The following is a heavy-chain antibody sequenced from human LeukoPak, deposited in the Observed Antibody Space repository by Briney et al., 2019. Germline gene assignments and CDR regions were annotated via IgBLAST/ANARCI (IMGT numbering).Heavy chain of an antibody. CDR1: GYTFTDYY. CDR3: ATTHHWDSSGYYFF. J-gene: IGHJ4*02. Sequence: ASVKISCKVSGYTFTDYYMHWVQQAPGKGLEWMGGFDPEDGETIYAQKFQGRVTMTEDTSTDTAYMELSSLRSEDTAVYYCATTHHWDSSGYYFFWGQGTLVTVSS. V-gene: IGHV1-69-2*01. CDR2: FDPEDGET. D-gene: IGHD3-22*01.